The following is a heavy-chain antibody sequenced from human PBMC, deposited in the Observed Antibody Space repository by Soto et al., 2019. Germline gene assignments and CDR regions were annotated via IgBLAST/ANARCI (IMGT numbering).Heavy chain of an antibody. D-gene: IGHD4-4*01. CDR2: IYYTGST. CDR3: ARGSSTYAS. J-gene: IGHJ4*02. V-gene: IGHV4-59*01. CDR1: GGSISSYY. Sequence: QVQLQESGPGLVKPSETLSLTCTVSGGSISSYYWSWIRQPPGKGLEWIGYIYYTGSTNYNPSLKSRVTISVDTSKNQFSLKLSSVTAADTAVYYCARGSSTYASWGQGSLVTVSS.